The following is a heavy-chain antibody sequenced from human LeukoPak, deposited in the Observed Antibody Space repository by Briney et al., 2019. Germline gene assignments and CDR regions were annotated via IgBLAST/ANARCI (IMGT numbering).Heavy chain of an antibody. CDR3: ATYCGGDCYSDPVGYYFDY. CDR2: IYYSGST. D-gene: IGHD2-21*02. J-gene: IGHJ4*02. CDR1: DGSISGYC. V-gene: IGHV4-59*01. Sequence: SETLSLTCTVSDGSISGYCWNWIRQPPGKGLEWIGYIYYSGSTNYNPSLKSRVTISVDTSKNQFSLKLSSVTAADTAVYYCATYCGGDCYSDPVGYYFDYWGQGTLVTVSS.